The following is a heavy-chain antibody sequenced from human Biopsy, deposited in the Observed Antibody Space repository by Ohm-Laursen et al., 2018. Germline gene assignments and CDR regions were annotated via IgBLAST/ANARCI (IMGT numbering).Heavy chain of an antibody. Sequence: SLRLSCSASGFTFSDYYMSWVRQAPGKGLEWVSYISGTGGSLDYADSVKGRFTISRDNAKNSLYLQINSLRAEDTAVYYCARDLPFGTVSDYWGQGTLVTVSS. J-gene: IGHJ4*02. D-gene: IGHD1/OR15-1a*01. CDR2: ISGTGGSL. CDR1: GFTFSDYY. V-gene: IGHV3-11*01. CDR3: ARDLPFGTVSDY.